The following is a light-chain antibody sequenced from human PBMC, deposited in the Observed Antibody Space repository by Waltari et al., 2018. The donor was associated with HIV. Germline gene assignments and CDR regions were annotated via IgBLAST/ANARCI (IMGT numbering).Light chain of an antibody. Sequence: SYELTQPPSMSVSPGQTARITCSGDALPKQYAYWYQQKQGQAPVLIIYKDTERPSGIPERFSGSNSGTIATLTISGVQAEDEAAYYCQSADSSGIYEIFGGGTKVIVL. CDR3: QSADSSGIYEI. J-gene: IGLJ2*01. CDR1: ALPKQY. V-gene: IGLV3-25*03. CDR2: KDT.